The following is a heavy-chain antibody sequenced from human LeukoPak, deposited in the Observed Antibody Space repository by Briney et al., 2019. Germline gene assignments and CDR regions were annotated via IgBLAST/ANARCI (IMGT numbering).Heavy chain of an antibody. Sequence: ASVKVSCKAAGYTFTGYYMFWVRQAPGQGLEWMGRINPNSGGTNYAQKFQGRVTMTRDTSISTAYMELSRLRSDDTAVYYCARGYCSGGSCYSVENWFNPWGQGTLVTVSS. CDR1: GYTFTGYY. D-gene: IGHD2-15*01. CDR2: INPNSGGT. J-gene: IGHJ5*02. CDR3: ARGYCSGGSCYSVENWFNP. V-gene: IGHV1-2*06.